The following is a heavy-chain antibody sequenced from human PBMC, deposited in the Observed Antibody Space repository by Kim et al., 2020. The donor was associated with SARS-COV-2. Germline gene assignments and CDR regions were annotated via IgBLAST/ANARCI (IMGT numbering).Heavy chain of an antibody. Sequence: AAPVKGRFTISRDDSKNTLYLQMNSRKTEDTAVYYCTAAPVRWLSNRADYWGQGTLVTVSS. J-gene: IGHJ4*02. CDR3: TAAPVRWLSNRADY. V-gene: IGHV3-15*01. D-gene: IGHD2-21*01.